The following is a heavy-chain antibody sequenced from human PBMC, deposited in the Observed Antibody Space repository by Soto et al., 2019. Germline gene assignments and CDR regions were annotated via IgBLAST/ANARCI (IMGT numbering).Heavy chain of an antibody. V-gene: IGHV3-30*04. J-gene: IGHJ3*02. CDR2: ISFAGNNK. Sequence: GGSLRLSCAVSGFTFSSYSMHWVRQDPDMGLEWVAFISFAGNNKYYADSVKGRFTISRNNSNNMVYLEMKSMRPDDTAVYYCARHQQLVHYPPPADAFDISGQGPILTVS. CDR3: ARHQQLVHYPPPADAFDI. CDR1: GFTFSSYS. D-gene: IGHD6-13*01.